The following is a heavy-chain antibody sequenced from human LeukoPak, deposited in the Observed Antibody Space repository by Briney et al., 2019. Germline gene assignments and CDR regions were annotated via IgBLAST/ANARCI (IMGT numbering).Heavy chain of an antibody. D-gene: IGHD3-10*01. CDR1: GGTFSSYA. CDR2: IIPIFGTA. Sequence: SVKVSCKASGGTFSSYAISWVRQAPGQGLEWMGGIIPIFGTANYAQKFQGRVTITTDESTSTAYMELSSLRSEDTAVYYCAIDYYGSGSYPRSDNWFDPWGQGTLVTVSS. CDR3: AIDYYGSGSYPRSDNWFDP. J-gene: IGHJ5*02. V-gene: IGHV1-69*05.